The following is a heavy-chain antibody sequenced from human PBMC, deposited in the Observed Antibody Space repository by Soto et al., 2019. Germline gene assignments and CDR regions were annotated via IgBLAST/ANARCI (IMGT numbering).Heavy chain of an antibody. Sequence: GESLKISCQGSGYTFTGYWIGWVRQMPGKGLEWMGIIYPDDSDTRYSPSSQGQVTISADKSISTAYLQWSSLKASDTAMYYCAHGHYYGMDVWGQGTTVTVSS. J-gene: IGHJ6*02. V-gene: IGHV5-51*01. CDR3: AHGHYYGMDV. CDR1: GYTFTGYW. CDR2: IYPDDSDT.